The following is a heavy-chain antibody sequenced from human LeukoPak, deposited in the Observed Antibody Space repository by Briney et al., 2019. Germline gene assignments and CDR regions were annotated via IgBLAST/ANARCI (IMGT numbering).Heavy chain of an antibody. Sequence: PGGSLRLSCAASGFTFSNYAMHWVRQAPGKGLEWVTIISYDGSKKYYADSVKGRFTISRDNSKNTLYLQMNSLRAEDTAVYYCAREATYFYDSSGSTHLLGDAFDIWGQGTMVTVSS. CDR3: AREATYFYDSSGSTHLLGDAFDI. CDR1: GFTFSNYA. CDR2: ISYDGSKK. D-gene: IGHD3-22*01. J-gene: IGHJ3*02. V-gene: IGHV3-30*04.